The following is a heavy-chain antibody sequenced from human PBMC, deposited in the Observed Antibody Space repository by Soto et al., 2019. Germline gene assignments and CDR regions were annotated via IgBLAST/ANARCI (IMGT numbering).Heavy chain of an antibody. Sequence: GGSLRLSCAASGFTFSSYAMSWVRQAPGKGLEWVSAISGSGGSTYYADSVKGRFTISRDNSKNTLYPQMNSLRAEDTAVYYCAKDRGGSYHPYFDYWGQGTLVTVSS. CDR1: GFTFSSYA. CDR2: ISGSGGST. V-gene: IGHV3-23*01. CDR3: AKDRGGSYHPYFDY. J-gene: IGHJ4*02. D-gene: IGHD1-26*01.